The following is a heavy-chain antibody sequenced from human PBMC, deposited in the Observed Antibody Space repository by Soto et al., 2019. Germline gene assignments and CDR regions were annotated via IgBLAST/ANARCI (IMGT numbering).Heavy chain of an antibody. CDR2: IYYSGST. Sequence: SETLSLTCTVSGGSISSGDYYWSWIRQPPGKGLEWIGYIYYSGSTYYNPSLKSRVTISVDTSKNQFSLKLSSVTAADTAVYYCARENYDILTGPTNWFDPWGQGTLVTVSS. J-gene: IGHJ5*02. CDR3: ARENYDILTGPTNWFDP. CDR1: GGSISSGDYY. D-gene: IGHD3-9*01. V-gene: IGHV4-30-4*01.